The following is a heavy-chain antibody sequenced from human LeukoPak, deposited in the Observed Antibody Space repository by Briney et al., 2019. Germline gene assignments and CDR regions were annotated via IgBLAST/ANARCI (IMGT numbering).Heavy chain of an antibody. D-gene: IGHD6-13*01. J-gene: IGHJ4*02. CDR2: IYTSGST. Sequence: PSQTLSLTCTVSGGSISSGSYYWSWIRQPAGKGLEWIGCIYTSGSTNYNPSLKSRVTISVDTSKNQFSLKLSSVTAADTAVYYCARERAAAGHDYWGQGTLVTVSS. V-gene: IGHV4-61*02. CDR3: ARERAAAGHDY. CDR1: GGSISSGSYY.